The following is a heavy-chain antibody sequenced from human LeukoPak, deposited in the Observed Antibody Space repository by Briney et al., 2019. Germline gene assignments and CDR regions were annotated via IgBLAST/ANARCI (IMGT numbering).Heavy chain of an antibody. CDR3: ARGHGVPTPTDY. V-gene: IGHV3-21*01. D-gene: IGHD1-1*01. Sequence: EPGGSLRLSCAASGFTFSSYSMNWVRQAPGKGLEWVSSISSSSSYIYYADSVKGRFTISRDNAKNSLYLQMNSLRAEDTAVYYCARGHGVPTPTDYWGQGTLVTVSS. CDR1: GFTFSSYS. CDR2: ISSSSSYI. J-gene: IGHJ4*02.